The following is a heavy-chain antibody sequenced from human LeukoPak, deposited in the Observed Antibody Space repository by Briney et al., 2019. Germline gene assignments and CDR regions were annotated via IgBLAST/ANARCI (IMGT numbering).Heavy chain of an antibody. D-gene: IGHD3-16*01. CDR3: ARETSQKGAHYMDV. Sequence: PSETLSLTCTISGGSIDTYNYYWGWIRQPPGKGLEWIGSIYHSGSTYYNPSLKSRVTISVDTSKNQFSLKLRSVTAADTAVYYCARETSQKGAHYMDVWGKGTTVTISS. CDR1: GGSIDTYNYY. CDR2: IYHSGST. J-gene: IGHJ6*03. V-gene: IGHV4-39*07.